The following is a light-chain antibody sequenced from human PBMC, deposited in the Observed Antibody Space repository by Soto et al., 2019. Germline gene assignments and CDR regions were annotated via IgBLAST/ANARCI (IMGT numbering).Light chain of an antibody. Sequence: DIQMTQSPSSLSASVGARVTLTSRPSQSITTYLNWYRQKPGKAPKLLIYAASSLQSGVPSRFSGSGSETEFTLSISSMQPEDFATYSCQQIYSAPLTFGGGTKVDIK. V-gene: IGKV1-39*01. J-gene: IGKJ4*01. CDR2: AAS. CDR1: QSITTY. CDR3: QQIYSAPLT.